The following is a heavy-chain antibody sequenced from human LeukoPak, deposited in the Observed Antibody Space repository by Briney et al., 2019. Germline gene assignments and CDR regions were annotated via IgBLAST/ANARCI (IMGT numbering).Heavy chain of an antibody. Sequence: GGSLRLSCAASGFTFSSYEMNWVRQAPGKGLEWVSYISNSSSTIYYADSVKGRFTISRDNAKNSLYLQMNSLRAEDTAVYYCARDRPGYCSSTSCATDAFDIWGQGTMVTVSS. D-gene: IGHD2-2*01. J-gene: IGHJ3*02. CDR1: GFTFSSYE. CDR3: ARDRPGYCSSTSCATDAFDI. CDR2: ISNSSSTI. V-gene: IGHV3-48*01.